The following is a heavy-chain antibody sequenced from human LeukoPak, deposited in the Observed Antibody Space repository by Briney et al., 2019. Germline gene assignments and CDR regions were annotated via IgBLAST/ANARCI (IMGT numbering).Heavy chain of an antibody. CDR1: GGTFSSYT. CDR3: ARKGTVTTPLYYGMDV. D-gene: IGHD4-17*01. CDR2: IIPIHGIA. V-gene: IGHV1-69*02. J-gene: IGHJ6*02. Sequence: SVKVSCKASGGTFSSYTISWVRQAPGQGLEWMGRIIPIHGIANYAQKFQGRVAITADKSTSTAYMELSSLRSEDTAVYYCARKGTVTTPLYYGMDVWGQGTTVTVSS.